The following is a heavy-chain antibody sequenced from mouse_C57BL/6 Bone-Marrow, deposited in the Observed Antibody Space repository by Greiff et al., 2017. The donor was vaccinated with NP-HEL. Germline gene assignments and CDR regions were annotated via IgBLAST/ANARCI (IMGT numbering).Heavy chain of an antibody. Sequence: EVQGVESGGCLVQSGRSLRLSCATSGFTFSDFYMEWVRQAPGKGLEWIAASRNKANDYTTEYSASVKGRFIVSRDTSQSILYLQMNALRAEDTAIYYCARDDYDGAFAYWGQGTLVTVSA. J-gene: IGHJ3*01. CDR1: GFTFSDFY. V-gene: IGHV7-1*01. D-gene: IGHD1-1*01. CDR2: SRNKANDYTT. CDR3: ARDDYDGAFAY.